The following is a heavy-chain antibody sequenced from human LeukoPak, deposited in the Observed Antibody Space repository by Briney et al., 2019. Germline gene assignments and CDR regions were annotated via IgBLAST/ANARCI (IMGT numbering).Heavy chain of an antibody. CDR3: ARDEYGDYVYLDAFDI. D-gene: IGHD4-17*01. V-gene: IGHV3-21*01. J-gene: IGHJ3*02. CDR2: ISSSSSYI. Sequence: GGSLRLSCAASGFTFSSYSMNWVRQAPGKGLEWVSSISSSSSYIYYADSVKGRFTISRDNAKNSLYLQMNSLRAEDTAVYYCARDEYGDYVYLDAFDIWGQGTMVTVSS. CDR1: GFTFSSYS.